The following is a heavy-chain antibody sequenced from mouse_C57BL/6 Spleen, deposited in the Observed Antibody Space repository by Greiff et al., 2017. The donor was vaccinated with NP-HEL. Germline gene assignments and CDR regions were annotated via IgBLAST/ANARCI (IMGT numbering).Heavy chain of an antibody. J-gene: IGHJ4*01. CDR1: GYAFSSYW. Sequence: QVQLKQSGAELVKPGASVKISCKASGYAFSSYWMNWVKQRPGKGLEWIGQIYPGDGDTNYNGKFKGKATLTADKSSSTAYMQLSSLTSEDSAVYFCARLERDSSGYVYYAMDYWGQGTSVTVSS. CDR3: ARLERDSSGYVYYAMDY. D-gene: IGHD3-2*02. CDR2: IYPGDGDT. V-gene: IGHV1-80*01.